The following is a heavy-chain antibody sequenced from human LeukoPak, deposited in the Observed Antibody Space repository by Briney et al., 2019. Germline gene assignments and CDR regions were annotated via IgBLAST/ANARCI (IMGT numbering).Heavy chain of an antibody. CDR2: IWYDGSNK. CDR3: AKGKRRNYYMDV. Sequence: GGSLRLSCAASGFTFSSYGMHWVRQAPGKGLEWVAVIWYDGSNKYYADSVKGRFTISRDNSKNTLYLQMNSLRAEDTAVYYCAKGKRRNYYMDVWGRGTTVTVSS. J-gene: IGHJ6*03. CDR1: GFTFSSYG. V-gene: IGHV3-33*06.